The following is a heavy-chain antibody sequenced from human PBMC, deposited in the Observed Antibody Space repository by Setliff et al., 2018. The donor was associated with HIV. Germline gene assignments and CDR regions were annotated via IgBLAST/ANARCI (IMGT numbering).Heavy chain of an antibody. CDR1: GQFISDGYY. V-gene: IGHV4-38-2*02. CDR3: ASTSMGMTRKPIWYYHMDV. J-gene: IGHJ6*03. D-gene: IGHD7-27*01. CDR2: VYHSGKT. Sequence: SETLSLTCTVSGQFISDGYYWGWIRQPPGKGLEWIGSVYHSGKTYYNPSLKSRVTMSADTSKNQISLMLRSMTAADTAVYYCASTSMGMTRKPIWYYHMDVWGHGITVTVSS.